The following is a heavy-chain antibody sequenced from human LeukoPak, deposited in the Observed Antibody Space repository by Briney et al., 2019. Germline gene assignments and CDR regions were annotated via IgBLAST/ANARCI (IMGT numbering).Heavy chain of an antibody. V-gene: IGHV5-51*01. J-gene: IGHJ5*02. CDR2: IYPDDSDT. Sequence: GESLKISCTASGYTFRYYWIGWVRQMPGKGLEWMGIIYPDDSDTTYSPSFQGQVTISADKSINTAYLQWSSLKASDTAMYYCARRAAGYSFGLNWFDRWGQGTLVTVSS. CDR1: GYTFRYYW. D-gene: IGHD5-18*01. CDR3: ARRAAGYSFGLNWFDR.